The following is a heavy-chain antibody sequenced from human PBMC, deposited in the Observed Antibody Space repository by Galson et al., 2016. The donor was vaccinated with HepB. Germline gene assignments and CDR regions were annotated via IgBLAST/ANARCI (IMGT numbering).Heavy chain of an antibody. J-gene: IGHJ4*02. D-gene: IGHD5-18*01. Sequence: SLRLSCAASGFNFGDFYMGWIRQAPGKGLEWLAYISNRASDIYYADSIKGRFTISRDNATQSLSLQMNSLRVEDSAVYFCARGYARFDYWGQGTLVTVSS. CDR1: GFNFGDFY. V-gene: IGHV3-11*01. CDR2: ISNRASDI. CDR3: ARGYARFDY.